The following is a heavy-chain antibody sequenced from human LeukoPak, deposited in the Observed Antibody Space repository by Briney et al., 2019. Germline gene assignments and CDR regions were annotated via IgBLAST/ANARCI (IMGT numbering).Heavy chain of an antibody. Sequence: SETLSLTCAVYGGSFSGYYWSWIRQPPGKGLEWIGEINHSGSTNYNPSLKSRVTISVDTSKNQFSLKLSSVTAADTAVYYCAREGGSDGGGYYFDYWGRGTLVTVSS. D-gene: IGHD3-16*01. V-gene: IGHV4-34*01. J-gene: IGHJ4*02. CDR1: GGSFSGYY. CDR2: INHSGST. CDR3: AREGGSDGGGYYFDY.